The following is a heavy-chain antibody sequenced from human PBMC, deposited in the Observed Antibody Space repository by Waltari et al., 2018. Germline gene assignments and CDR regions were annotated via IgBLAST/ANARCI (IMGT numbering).Heavy chain of an antibody. D-gene: IGHD6-6*01. CDR1: GYTFTGYY. J-gene: IGHJ6*03. CDR3: ARGRQLFGFYYMDV. V-gene: IGHV1-2*02. Sequence: QVQLVQSGAEVKKPGASVKVSCKASGYTFTGYYMHWVRQAPGQGLEWMGWINPNSGGTNYAQKFQGRVTMTRDTSISAAYMGRSRLRSDDTAVYYCARGRQLFGFYYMDVWGKGTTVTVSS. CDR2: INPNSGGT.